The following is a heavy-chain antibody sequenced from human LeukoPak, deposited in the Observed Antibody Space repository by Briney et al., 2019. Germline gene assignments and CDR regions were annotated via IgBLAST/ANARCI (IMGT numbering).Heavy chain of an antibody. CDR3: ARDFNIPFDY. CDR1: GFTFSSYA. CDR2: ISYDGSNK. J-gene: IGHJ4*02. Sequence: GGSLRLSCAASGFTFSSYAMHWVRQAPAKGLEWVTVISYDGSNKYYADSVKGRFTISRDKSKNTLYLQMNSLRAEDTAVYYCARDFNIPFDYWGQGTLVTVSS. D-gene: IGHD2/OR15-2a*01. V-gene: IGHV3-30*04.